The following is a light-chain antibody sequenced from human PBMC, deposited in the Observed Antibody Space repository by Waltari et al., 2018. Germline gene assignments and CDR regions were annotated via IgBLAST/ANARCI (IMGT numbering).Light chain of an antibody. Sequence: QSVLTQTPSASGTPGQRVTISCAGSSSTIGSNLIYWYQQLPGTAPKLLIHRNTQRSSGVPDRFSGSKSGTSASLAISGLRSEDEADYYCVAWDASLSSPVFGGGTKLTVL. CDR2: RNT. J-gene: IGLJ2*01. CDR3: VAWDASLSSPV. CDR1: SSTIGSNL. V-gene: IGLV1-47*01.